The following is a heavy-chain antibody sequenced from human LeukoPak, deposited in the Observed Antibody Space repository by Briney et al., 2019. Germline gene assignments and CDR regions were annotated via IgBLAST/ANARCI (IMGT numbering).Heavy chain of an antibody. CDR1: GFTVSSNY. D-gene: IGHD5-24*01. CDR3: AGRRRDGYFDY. V-gene: IGHV3-53*01. Sequence: GGSLRLSCAASGFTVSSNYMTWVRQAPGKGLEWVSLIYSGDSTYYADSVKGRFTISRDNSNSTLYFQMNSLRAEDTAVYYCAGRRRDGYFDYWGQGTLVTVSS. CDR2: IYSGDST. J-gene: IGHJ4*02.